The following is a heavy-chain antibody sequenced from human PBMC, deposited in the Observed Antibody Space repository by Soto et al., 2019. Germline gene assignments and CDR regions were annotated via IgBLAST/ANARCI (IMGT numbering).Heavy chain of an antibody. CDR2: IAHDGSYK. CDR3: AKRAVGSWLDP. Sequence: QVQLVESGGGGVQPGRCVRLSCEASGFNFRDHVMHWVRQEPGKGLEWVSVIAHDGSYKFYIDSVKGRFTVSRDNSKNTLYLQMDSLRPEDTAVYYCAKRAVGSWLDPWGQGTLVTVSS. V-gene: IGHV3-30*04. CDR1: GFNFRDHV. J-gene: IGHJ5*02.